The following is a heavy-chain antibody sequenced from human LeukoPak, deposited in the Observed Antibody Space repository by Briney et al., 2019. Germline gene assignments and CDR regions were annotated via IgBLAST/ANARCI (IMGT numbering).Heavy chain of an antibody. CDR1: GYTFTAYY. D-gene: IGHD3-22*01. CDR2: IHPNSGGT. Sequence: ASVKVSCKASGYTFTAYYVHWVRQAPGQGPEWMGWIHPNSGGTKYAQNFQGRVTMTRDTSITTAYMELSSLRSDDTAVYYCARDRRGYYDSSGHFDYWGQGTLVTVSS. CDR3: ARDRRGYYDSSGHFDY. J-gene: IGHJ4*02. V-gene: IGHV1-2*02.